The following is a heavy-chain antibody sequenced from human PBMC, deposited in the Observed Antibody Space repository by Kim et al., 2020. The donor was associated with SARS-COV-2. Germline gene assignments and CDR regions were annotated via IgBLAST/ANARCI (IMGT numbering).Heavy chain of an antibody. CDR1: GFTFSSYA. D-gene: IGHD3-22*01. V-gene: IGHV3-23*01. CDR2: ISGSGGST. J-gene: IGHJ4*02. CDR3: AKTSKGGMIVVPTGTYYFDY. Sequence: GGSLRLSCAASGFTFSSYAMSWVRQAPGKGLEWVSAISGSGGSTYYADSVKGRFTISRDNSKNTLYLQMNSLRAEDTAVYYCAKTSKGGMIVVPTGTYYFDYWGQGTLVTVSS.